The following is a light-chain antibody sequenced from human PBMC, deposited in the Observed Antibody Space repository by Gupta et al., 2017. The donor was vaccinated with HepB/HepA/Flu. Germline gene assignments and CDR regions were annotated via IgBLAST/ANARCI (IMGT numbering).Light chain of an antibody. J-gene: IGKJ4*01. CDR2: DAT. V-gene: IGKV3-11*01. CDR3: QQRSNWPSIT. Sequence: EIVLTQSPATLSLSPGERATLSCRASQSVSSYLAWYQQKPGQAPRLLIYDATNRDTGIPAGFSGSGYGTDFTLTISSREQEDFAVYYCQQRSNWPSITFGGGTKVEIK. CDR1: QSVSSY.